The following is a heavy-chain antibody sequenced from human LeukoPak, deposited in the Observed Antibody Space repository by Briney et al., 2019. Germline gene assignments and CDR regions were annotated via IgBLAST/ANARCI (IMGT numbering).Heavy chain of an antibody. V-gene: IGHV3-23*01. Sequence: GGSLRLSCAASGFTFSSYAMSWVRQAPGKGLEWVSAISGSGGSTYYADSVKGRFTISRDNSKNTLYLQMNSLRAKDTAVYYCAKSPGDYVWGSYRYWSYWGQGTLVTVSS. CDR2: ISGSGGST. J-gene: IGHJ4*02. D-gene: IGHD3-16*02. CDR3: AKSPGDYVWGSYRYWSY. CDR1: GFTFSSYA.